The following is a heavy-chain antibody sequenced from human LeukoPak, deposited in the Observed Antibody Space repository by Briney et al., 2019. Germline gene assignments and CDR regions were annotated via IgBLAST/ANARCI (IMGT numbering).Heavy chain of an antibody. V-gene: IGHV1-18*01. CDR2: VSPYNGNI. J-gene: IGHJ5*02. CDR1: GYSFTSNA. Sequence: ASVIVSCKASGYSFTSNAIRWVRQAPGQGLEWMGWVSPYNGNINYAQKHQGRVPMTTDTTTRTDYMELRRLRSDDKAVYYCARETNNWFDPWGQGTLVTVSS. CDR3: ARETNNWFDP.